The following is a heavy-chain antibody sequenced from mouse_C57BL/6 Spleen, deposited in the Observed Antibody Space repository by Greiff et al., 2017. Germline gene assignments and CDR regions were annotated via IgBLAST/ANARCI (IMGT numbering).Heavy chain of an antibody. D-gene: IGHD1-1*01. J-gene: IGHJ3*01. V-gene: IGHV1-22*01. Sequence: EVQRVESGPELVKPGASVKMSCKASGYTFTDYNMHWVKQSHGKSLEWIGYINPNNGGTSYNQKFKGKATLTVNKSSSTAYMELRSLTSEDSAVYYCARSRGDYSWFAYWGQGTLVTVSA. CDR2: INPNNGGT. CDR3: ARSRGDYSWFAY. CDR1: GYTFTDYN.